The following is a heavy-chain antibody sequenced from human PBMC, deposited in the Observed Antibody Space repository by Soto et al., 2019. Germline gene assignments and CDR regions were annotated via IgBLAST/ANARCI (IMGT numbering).Heavy chain of an antibody. CDR1: GYSFTSYW. Sequence: PGESLKISCQGSGYSFTSYWISWVRQMPGKGLEWMGRIDPSDSYTNYSPSFQGHVTISADKSISTAYLQWSSLKASDTAMYYCARHVVSTYYYYGMDVWGQGTTVTVSS. V-gene: IGHV5-10-1*01. CDR2: IDPSDSYT. D-gene: IGHD2-2*01. J-gene: IGHJ6*02. CDR3: ARHVVSTYYYYGMDV.